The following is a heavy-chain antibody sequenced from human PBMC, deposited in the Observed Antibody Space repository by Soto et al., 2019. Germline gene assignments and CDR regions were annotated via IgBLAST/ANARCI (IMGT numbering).Heavy chain of an antibody. Sequence: QVQLVRSGAEVRQPGASVKVSSEASGYIFTSYDFSWVRQGAGQGLEWMGWMNPDTGHTGYAQRFQGRLTLTRNTSITTAYMELNSLTSDDTAIYYCARVRKTRYTYESPGGPLSKWGQGTLVTVTS. J-gene: IGHJ4*02. CDR3: ARVRKTRYTYESPGGPLSK. V-gene: IGHV1-8*01. CDR2: MNPDTGHT. CDR1: GYIFTSYD. D-gene: IGHD5-18*01.